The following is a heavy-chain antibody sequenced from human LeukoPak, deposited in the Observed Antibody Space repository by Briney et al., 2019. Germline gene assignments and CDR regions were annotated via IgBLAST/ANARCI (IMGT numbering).Heavy chain of an antibody. Sequence: SETLSLTCAVYGVSFSGYYWSWIRQPPGKGLEWIGEINHSGSTNYNPSLKSRVTISVDTSKNQFSLKLSSVTAADTAVYYCARGPSYYYDSSGYYLYWGQGTLVTVSS. D-gene: IGHD3-22*01. CDR1: GVSFSGYY. V-gene: IGHV4-34*01. J-gene: IGHJ4*02. CDR3: ARGPSYYYDSSGYYLY. CDR2: INHSGST.